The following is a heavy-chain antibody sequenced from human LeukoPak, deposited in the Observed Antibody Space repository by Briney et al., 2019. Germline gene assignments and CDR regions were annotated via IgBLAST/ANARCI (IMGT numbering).Heavy chain of an antibody. Sequence: SGTLSLTCTVSGGSISSYYWSWIRQPAGKGLEWIGRIYTSGSTNYNPSLKSRVTISVDTSKNQFSLKLSSVTAADTAVYYCARTLLGIDYGSGSYDFDYWGQGTLVTVSS. J-gene: IGHJ4*02. D-gene: IGHD3-10*01. CDR2: IYTSGST. CDR3: ARTLLGIDYGSGSYDFDY. CDR1: GGSISSYY. V-gene: IGHV4-4*07.